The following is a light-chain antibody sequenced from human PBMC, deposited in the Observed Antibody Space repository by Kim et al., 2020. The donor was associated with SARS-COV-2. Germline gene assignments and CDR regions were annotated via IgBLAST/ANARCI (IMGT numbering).Light chain of an antibody. Sequence: ALGQTVRITCQGDSLRSFYASWYQQKPGQAPVHVIYGKNKRPSGIPDRFSGSSSGNTASLTITGAQAEDEADYYCNSRDSSGNHVIFGGGTQLTVL. CDR2: GKN. CDR1: SLRSFY. J-gene: IGLJ2*01. V-gene: IGLV3-19*01. CDR3: NSRDSSGNHVI.